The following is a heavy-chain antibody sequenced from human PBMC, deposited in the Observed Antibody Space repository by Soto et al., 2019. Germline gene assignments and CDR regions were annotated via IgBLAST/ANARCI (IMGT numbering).Heavy chain of an antibody. D-gene: IGHD3-10*01. CDR1: GFTFTSYA. Sequence: EVQLLESGGGLVQPGGSLRLSCAASGFTFTSYAMTWVRQAPGKGLEWVSTVSADGTTTYYADSVKGRFTISRDNSKNAVSLQMNSLRVEDTAVYYCAKDRGRLVLGVMLDFWGQGALVTVAS. V-gene: IGHV3-23*01. CDR3: AKDRGRLVLGVMLDF. CDR2: VSADGTTT. J-gene: IGHJ4*02.